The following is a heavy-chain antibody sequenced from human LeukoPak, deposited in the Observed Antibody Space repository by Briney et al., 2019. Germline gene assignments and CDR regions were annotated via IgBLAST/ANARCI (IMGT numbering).Heavy chain of an antibody. Sequence: PSETLSLTCTVSGGSIGSYYWSWIRQPPGKGLEWIGYIYYSGSTNYNPSLKSRVTISVDTSKNQFSLKLSSVTAADTAVYYCARDRSSGIFDYWGQGTLVTVSS. CDR1: GGSIGSYY. CDR3: ARDRSSGIFDY. V-gene: IGHV4-59*01. CDR2: IYYSGST. D-gene: IGHD6-19*01. J-gene: IGHJ4*02.